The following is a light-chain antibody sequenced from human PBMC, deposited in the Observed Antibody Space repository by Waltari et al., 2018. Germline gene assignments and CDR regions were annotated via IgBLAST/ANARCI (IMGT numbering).Light chain of an antibody. CDR3: QTGGFGIWV. V-gene: IGLV4-69*01. Sequence: QLLLTQSPSASASLGASVKLTCTLSSGHSNYAIAWHQQQPDTGPRYLMKVNSDGSHNTGAGIPDRFSGSSSGAARYLTISSLQSEDEADYYCQTGGFGIWVFGGGTKLTVL. CDR2: VNSDGSH. J-gene: IGLJ3*02. CDR1: SGHSNYA.